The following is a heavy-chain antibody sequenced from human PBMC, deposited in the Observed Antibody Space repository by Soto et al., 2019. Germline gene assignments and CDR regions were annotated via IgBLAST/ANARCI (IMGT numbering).Heavy chain of an antibody. J-gene: IGHJ3*02. CDR1: GYDFTSYG. V-gene: IGHV1-18*01. Sequence: QGQLLQSGDEVKKPGASVRVSCRASGYDFTSYGISWVRQAPGQGLEWVSWISAYNGKRDTAQKVQGRVTMTLDTSTDTAHMELGDLTSADTAVYYCARGRIVASIHDAVEIWGQGTMVAVSS. CDR3: ARGRIVASIHDAVEI. D-gene: IGHD2-21*01. CDR2: ISAYNGKR.